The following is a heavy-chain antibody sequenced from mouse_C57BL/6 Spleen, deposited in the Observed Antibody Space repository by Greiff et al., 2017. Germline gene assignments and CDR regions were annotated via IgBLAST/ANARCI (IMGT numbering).Heavy chain of an antibody. D-gene: IGHD1-1*01. CDR2: INPSTGGT. Sequence: EVQRVESGPELVKPGASVKISCKASGYSFTGYYMNWVKQSPEKSLEWIGEINPSTGGTTYNQKFKAKATLTVAKSSSTAYIQLQSLTSEDSAVYYCARSSITTVVAPFDAWGQGTTLTVSS. J-gene: IGHJ2*01. CDR1: GYSFTGYY. CDR3: ARSSITTVVAPFDA. V-gene: IGHV1-42*01.